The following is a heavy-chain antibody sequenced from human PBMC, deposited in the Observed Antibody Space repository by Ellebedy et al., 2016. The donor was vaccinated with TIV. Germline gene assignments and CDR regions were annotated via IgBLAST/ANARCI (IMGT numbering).Heavy chain of an antibody. CDR2: MNPDSGET. CDR1: GYIFTTYD. CDR3: ARVTANNWFDL. J-gene: IGHJ5*02. Sequence: ASVKVSCKTSGYIFTTYDIKWVRQATGQGLEWMGWMNPDSGETGSAQKFQGRVTMTRDTSKATAYMELSSLTSEDTAVYYCARVTANNWFDLWGQGTQVIVSS. V-gene: IGHV1-8*01. D-gene: IGHD1-20*01.